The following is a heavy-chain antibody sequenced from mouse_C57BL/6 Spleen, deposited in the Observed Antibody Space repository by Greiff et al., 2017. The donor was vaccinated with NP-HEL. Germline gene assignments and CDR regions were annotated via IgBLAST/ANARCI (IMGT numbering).Heavy chain of an antibody. J-gene: IGHJ1*03. CDR3: ARGGVYYSNYGRYFDV. CDR2: INPNYGTT. CDR1: GYSFTDYN. Sequence: EVKVVESGPELVKPGASVKISCKASGYSFTDYNMNWVKQSNGKSLEWIGVINPNYGTTSYNQKFKGKATLTVDQSSSTAYMQLNSLTSEDSAVYYCARGGVYYSNYGRYFDVWGTGTTVTVSS. D-gene: IGHD2-5*01. V-gene: IGHV1-39*01.